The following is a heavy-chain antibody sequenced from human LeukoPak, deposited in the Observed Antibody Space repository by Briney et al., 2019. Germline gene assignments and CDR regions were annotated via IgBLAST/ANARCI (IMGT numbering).Heavy chain of an antibody. D-gene: IGHD3-16*01. CDR1: GFPFSTSI. CDR3: TASGITSDAFDI. J-gene: IGHJ3*02. V-gene: IGHV3-73*01. CDR2: TRTKASNYAT. Sequence: GGSLRLSCAVSGFPFSTSIIHWVRQASGKGLEWVGRTRTKASNYATTYAASVSGRLTISRDESKDTAYLEMNILKIEDTAIYYCTASGITSDAFDIWGQGTMVTVSS.